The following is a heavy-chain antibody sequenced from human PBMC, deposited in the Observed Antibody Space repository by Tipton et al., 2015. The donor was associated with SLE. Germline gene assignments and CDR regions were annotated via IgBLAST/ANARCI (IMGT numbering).Heavy chain of an antibody. D-gene: IGHD1-1*01. J-gene: IGHJ5*02. V-gene: IGHV4-4*07. CDR1: GGSISSYY. CDR2: IYNSGIT. Sequence: TLSLTCTVSGGSISSYYWSWIRQPAGKGLEWICRIYNSGITTYNPSLKSRVTMSVDTSKNQFSLKLSSVTAADTAVYYCARGQHQLGRFDPWGQGTLVTVSS. CDR3: ARGQHQLGRFDP.